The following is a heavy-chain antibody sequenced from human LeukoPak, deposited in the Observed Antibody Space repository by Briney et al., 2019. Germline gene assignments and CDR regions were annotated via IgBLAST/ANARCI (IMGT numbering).Heavy chain of an antibody. CDR2: ITGSGETT. CDR3: AKGSGTSCYPYFDY. CDR1: GFTFSSYA. J-gene: IGHJ4*02. V-gene: IGHV3-23*01. D-gene: IGHD2-2*01. Sequence: GGSLRLSCAASGFTFSSYAVICVRHSPGKALEWFSAITGSGETTYYADSVKGRFTICRDNSKTTLYLQMQRLRAGDTAVYYCAKGSGTSCYPYFDYWGQGTLVTVSS.